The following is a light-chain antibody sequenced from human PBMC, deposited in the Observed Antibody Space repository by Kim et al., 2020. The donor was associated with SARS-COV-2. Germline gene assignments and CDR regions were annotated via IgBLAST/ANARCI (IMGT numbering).Light chain of an antibody. CDR3: AAWDSSLSVGV. J-gene: IGLJ2*01. CDR1: SSNIGNNY. Sequence: QSVLTQPPSVSAAPGQTVTISCSGSSSNIGNNYVSWYQHLPGTAPKLLIYDNNKRLSDIPDRFSASKSGSSATLGITGLQTEDEADYYCAAWDSSLSVGVFGGGTKLTVL. V-gene: IGLV1-51*01. CDR2: DNN.